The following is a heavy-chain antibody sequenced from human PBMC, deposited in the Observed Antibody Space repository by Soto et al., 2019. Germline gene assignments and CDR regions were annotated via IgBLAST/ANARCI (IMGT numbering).Heavy chain of an antibody. D-gene: IGHD2-21*02. J-gene: IGHJ6*02. Sequence: QITLKESGPTLVKPTQTLTLTCTFSGFSLSTSGVGVGWIRQRPGKALEWLALIYWDDDKRYSPSLRSRLTINKDTSKNQVVLTMTNMDPVDTATYYCIQSRCGGDCLQSYASHYYYGMDVWGQGTTVTVSS. CDR3: IQSRCGGDCLQSYASHYYYGMDV. CDR1: GFSLSTSGVG. V-gene: IGHV2-5*02. CDR2: IYWDDDK.